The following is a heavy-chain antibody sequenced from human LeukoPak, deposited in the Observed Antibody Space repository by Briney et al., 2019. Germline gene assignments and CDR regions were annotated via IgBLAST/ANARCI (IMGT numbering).Heavy chain of an antibody. CDR1: GFTVSSNY. CDR3: ARAWTTVTTGHYFDY. J-gene: IGHJ4*02. Sequence: GGSLRLSCAASGFTVSSNYMSWVRQAPGKGLEWVSYISSSSSTIYYADSVKGRFTISRDNAKNSLYLQMNSLRAEDTAVYYCARAWTTVTTGHYFDYWGQGTLVTVSS. V-gene: IGHV3-48*01. CDR2: ISSSSSTI. D-gene: IGHD4-17*01.